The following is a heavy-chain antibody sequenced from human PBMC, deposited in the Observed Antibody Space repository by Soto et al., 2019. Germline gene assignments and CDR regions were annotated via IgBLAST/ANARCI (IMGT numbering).Heavy chain of an antibody. D-gene: IGHD3-9*01. CDR3: VRSMDWYDNWFDP. V-gene: IGHV4-59*01. J-gene: IGHJ5*02. CDR1: GGSLGSSY. CDR2: INYSGST. Sequence: SETLSLTCSVSGGSLGSSYWSWIRQAPGKGPEWIGYINYSGSTDFNPSLKGRASISRDTSKKEFSLRVNSVTEADTAVYYCVRSMDWYDNWFDPWGQGTLVTVSS.